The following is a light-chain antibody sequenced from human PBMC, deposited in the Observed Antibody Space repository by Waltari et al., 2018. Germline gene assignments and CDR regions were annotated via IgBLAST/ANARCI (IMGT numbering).Light chain of an antibody. J-gene: IGLJ3*02. CDR2: EGS. Sequence: QSARTQPASVSGSPAQSITITCTGTSSDDGGYNLLPWYQQHSAKASTHMSYEGSKRPAGVSNRFSGSKSGNTASLTISGLQAEDEADYYCCSYAGSSWVFGGGTKLTVL. V-gene: IGLV2-23*01. CDR1: SSDDGGYNL. CDR3: CSYAGSSWV.